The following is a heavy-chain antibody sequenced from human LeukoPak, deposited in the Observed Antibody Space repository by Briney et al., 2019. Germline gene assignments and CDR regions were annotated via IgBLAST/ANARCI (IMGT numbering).Heavy chain of an antibody. D-gene: IGHD3-10*01. V-gene: IGHV3-30*04. Sequence: GGSLRLSCAASGFTFSSYAMHWVRQAPGKGLEWVAVISYVGSNKYYADSVKGRFTTSRDNSKNTLYLQMNSLRAEDTAVNYCARPGPHDAFDIWGQGTMVTVSS. CDR3: ARPGPHDAFDI. CDR2: ISYVGSNK. J-gene: IGHJ3*02. CDR1: GFTFSSYA.